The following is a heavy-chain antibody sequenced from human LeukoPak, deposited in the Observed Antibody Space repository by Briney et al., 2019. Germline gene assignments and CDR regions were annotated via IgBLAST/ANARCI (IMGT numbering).Heavy chain of an antibody. CDR2: TKQDGNEK. Sequence: GGSLRLSCAASGFTFKNYWMSWVRQAPGKGLEWVANTKQDGNEKYYVDSVKGRFTISRDNAKNSLDLQMNSLRVEDTAVYYCARVYSSSSGKNAFDVWGQGTMVTVSS. D-gene: IGHD6-6*01. CDR1: GFTFKNYW. CDR3: ARVYSSSSGKNAFDV. V-gene: IGHV3-7*03. J-gene: IGHJ3*01.